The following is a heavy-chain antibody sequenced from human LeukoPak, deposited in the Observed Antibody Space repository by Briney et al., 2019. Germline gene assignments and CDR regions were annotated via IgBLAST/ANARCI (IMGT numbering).Heavy chain of an antibody. CDR1: GYSFTSYW. J-gene: IGHJ4*02. Sequence: GESLQISCKGSGYSFTSYWIGWVRQMPGKGLEWMGIIYPGDSDTRYSPSFQGQVTISADKSISTAYLQWSSLKASDTAMYYCARHWSYGSGSYSYGYWGQGTLGTVSS. D-gene: IGHD3-10*01. V-gene: IGHV5-51*01. CDR2: IYPGDSDT. CDR3: ARHWSYGSGSYSYGY.